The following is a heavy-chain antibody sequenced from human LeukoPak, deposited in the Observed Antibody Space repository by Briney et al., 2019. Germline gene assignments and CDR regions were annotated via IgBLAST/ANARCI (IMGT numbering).Heavy chain of an antibody. D-gene: IGHD1-1*01. CDR1: GFIFSDYY. CDR3: AKDISTRVGTAHFDY. CDR2: ISSGGSIT. V-gene: IGHV3-11*04. Sequence: PGGSLRLSCAASGFIFSDYYMSWFRLAPGKGLEWVSYISSGGSITHYADSVKGRFTISRDNAKNSVYMQMNSLRAEDTAVYYCAKDISTRVGTAHFDYWGQGTLVTVSS. J-gene: IGHJ4*02.